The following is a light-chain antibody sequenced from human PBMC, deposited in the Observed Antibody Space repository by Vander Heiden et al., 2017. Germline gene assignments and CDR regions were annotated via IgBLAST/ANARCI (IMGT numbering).Light chain of an antibody. J-gene: IGLJ1*01. V-gene: IGLV1-40*01. CDR3: QSFDRSLSGLYV. CDR1: SSNIGAGSD. CDR2: GNS. Sequence: QSVLTQPPSVSGAPGQRGTISCTGSSSNIGAGSDVHWYRQLPGTAPKLLIYGNSNRPSGVPDRFSGSRSGTSASLAITGLQAEDEADYYCQSFDRSLSGLYVFGTGTKVSVL.